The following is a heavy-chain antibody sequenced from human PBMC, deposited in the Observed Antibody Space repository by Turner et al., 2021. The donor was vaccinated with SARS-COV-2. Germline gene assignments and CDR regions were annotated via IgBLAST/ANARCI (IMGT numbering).Heavy chain of an antibody. CDR3: VRDRPRPGDRDALDI. CDR2: VSGLGDTR. V-gene: IGHV3-23*01. Sequence: EVQVLESGGGLAQPGGSLSLPFSASGCTFNTSAMSWVRQAPGKGLVWVSVVSGLGDTRFYADAGRGRFTISRDNTKNRVYLQMNSLRPDDTAIYYCVRDRPRPGDRDALDIWGQGTMVTVSS. CDR1: GCTFNTSA. J-gene: IGHJ3*02. D-gene: IGHD7-27*01.